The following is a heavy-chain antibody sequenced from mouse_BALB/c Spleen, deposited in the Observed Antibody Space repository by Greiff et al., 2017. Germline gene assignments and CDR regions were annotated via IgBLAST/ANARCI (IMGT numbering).Heavy chain of an antibody. V-gene: IGHV5-17*02. J-gene: IGHJ3*01. CDR1: GFTFSSFG. CDR2: ISSGSSTI. Sequence: VQLVESGGGLVQPGGSRKLSCAASGFTFSSFGMHWVRQAPEKGLEWVAYISSGSSTIYYADTVKGRFTISRDNPKNTLFLQMTSLRSEDTAMYYCAHDGYYAWFAYWGQGTLVTVSA. D-gene: IGHD2-3*01. CDR3: AHDGYYAWFAY.